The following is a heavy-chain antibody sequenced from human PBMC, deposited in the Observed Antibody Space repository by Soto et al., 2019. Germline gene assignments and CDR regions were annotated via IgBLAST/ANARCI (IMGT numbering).Heavy chain of an antibody. J-gene: IGHJ6*02. CDR1: GYTFTSYA. V-gene: IGHV1-3*01. Sequence: GASVKVSCKASGYTFTSYAMHWVRQAPGQRLEWMGWINAGNGNTKYSQKFQGRVTITRDTSASTAYMELSSLRSEDTAVYHCARVDGYQHTIYYYYGMDVWGQGTTVTVSS. CDR3: ARVDGYQHTIYYYYGMDV. D-gene: IGHD2-2*01. CDR2: INAGNGNT.